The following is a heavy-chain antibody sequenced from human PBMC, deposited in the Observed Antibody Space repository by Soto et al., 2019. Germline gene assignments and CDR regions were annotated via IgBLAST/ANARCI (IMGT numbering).Heavy chain of an antibody. D-gene: IGHD5-18*01. V-gene: IGHV6-1*01. Sequence: SQTLSLTCDISGDTISRSSAAWIWVRQSPSRGLEWLGRTYYKSKWSTDYALSVKGRITINAITSRNQISLHLNSVTPEDTAVYFCARGCVNVDSYPPFDYWGQGTSVTVSS. CDR3: ARGCVNVDSYPPFDY. CDR1: GDTISRSSAA. CDR2: TYYKSKWST. J-gene: IGHJ4*02.